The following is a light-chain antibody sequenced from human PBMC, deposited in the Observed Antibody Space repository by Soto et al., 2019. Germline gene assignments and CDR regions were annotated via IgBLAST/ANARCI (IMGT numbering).Light chain of an antibody. J-gene: IGLJ1*01. CDR2: RNN. Sequence: QSVLTQPPSASGTPGQRVTISCSGSSSNIGSNYVYWYQQLPGTAPKLLIYRNNQRPSEVPDRFSGSKSGTSASLAISGLRSEDEADYYCAAWDDSLSGCNYVFGTGTKLTVL. CDR3: AAWDDSLSGCNYV. V-gene: IGLV1-47*01. CDR1: SSNIGSNY.